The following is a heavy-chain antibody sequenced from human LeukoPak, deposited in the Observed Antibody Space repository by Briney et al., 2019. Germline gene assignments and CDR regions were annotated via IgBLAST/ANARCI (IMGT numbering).Heavy chain of an antibody. V-gene: IGHV3-33*01. CDR2: IWYDGSNK. CDR3: ARDRGVIHYYYYYGMDV. CDR1: GFTFSSYG. J-gene: IGHJ6*02. D-gene: IGHD2-21*01. Sequence: GGSLRLSCAASGFTFSSYGMHWVRQAPGKGLEWVAVIWYDGSNKYYADSVKGRFTISRDNSKNTLYLQMNSLRAEDTAVYYCARDRGVIHYYYYYGMDVWGQGTTVTVSS.